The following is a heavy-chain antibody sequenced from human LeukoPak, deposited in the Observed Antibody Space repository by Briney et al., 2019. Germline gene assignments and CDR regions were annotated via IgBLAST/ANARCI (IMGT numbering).Heavy chain of an antibody. J-gene: IGHJ3*02. Sequence: PSETQSLTCTVSGGSISSNGYYWGWVRQPPGKGLEWIGSFYYTGSIFYSPSLKSRVTISVDTSKNQFSLKLSSVTAADTAVYYCARRSGPYHAFDIWGQGTMVTVSS. CDR2: FYYTGSI. CDR1: GGSISSNGYY. D-gene: IGHD1-26*01. CDR3: ARRSGPYHAFDI. V-gene: IGHV4-39*01.